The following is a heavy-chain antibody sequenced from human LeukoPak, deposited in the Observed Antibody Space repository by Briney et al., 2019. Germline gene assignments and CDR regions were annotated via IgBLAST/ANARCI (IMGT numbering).Heavy chain of an antibody. CDR2: INQSGSA. Sequence: SETLSLTCAVSGASFSGYYWSWIHQSPGRGLEWIGEINQSGSANYNPSLKSRVTISVDTAEKRFSLILRSVTAADTAVYYCARGYGRVATVRVRILTGAIYFDFWGQGSLVTVSS. J-gene: IGHJ4*02. D-gene: IGHD3-10*01. V-gene: IGHV4-34*01. CDR3: ARGYGRVATVRVRILTGAIYFDF. CDR1: GASFSGYY.